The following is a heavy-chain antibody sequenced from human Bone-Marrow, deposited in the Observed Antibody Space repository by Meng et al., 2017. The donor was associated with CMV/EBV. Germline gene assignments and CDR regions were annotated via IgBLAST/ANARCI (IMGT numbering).Heavy chain of an antibody. J-gene: IGHJ2*01. V-gene: IGHV4-59*01. CDR2: IYYSGST. Sequence: SEPLSLTCTVSGGSISSYYWSWIRQPPGKGLEWIGYIYYSGSTNYNPSLKSRVTISVDTSKNQFSLKLSSVTAADTAVYYCARETVVTTEGDWYLDLWGRGTLVTVSS. D-gene: IGHD5-12*01. CDR1: GGSISSYY. CDR3: ARETVVTTEGDWYLDL.